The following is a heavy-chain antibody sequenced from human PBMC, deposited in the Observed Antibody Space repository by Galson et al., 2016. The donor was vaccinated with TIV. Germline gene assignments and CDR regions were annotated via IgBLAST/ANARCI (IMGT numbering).Heavy chain of an antibody. J-gene: IGHJ6*02. D-gene: IGHD2-21*01. V-gene: IGHV3-66*02. CDR1: GFTVSDNY. Sequence: SLRLSCAASGFTVSDNYMTWVRRAPGKRLEWVSMIHSGGSTHYADSVKGRFTISRDNSQNTLYLHMNSLRAEDTAVYYCARERRFCGNECYLYYYYGMDVWGQGTTVTVSS. CDR2: IHSGGST. CDR3: ARERRFCGNECYLYYYYGMDV.